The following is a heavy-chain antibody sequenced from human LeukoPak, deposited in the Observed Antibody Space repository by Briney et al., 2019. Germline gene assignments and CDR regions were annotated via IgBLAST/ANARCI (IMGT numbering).Heavy chain of an antibody. CDR2: IYASGST. V-gene: IGHV4-4*09. Sequence: KPSEILSLTCTVSSGSISGYYWSWIRQPPGKGLQWIGYIYASGSTNYNPSLKSRVSMSVDTSKNQFSLKLNSVTAADTAVYYCARLRWSTIAARDYYSYYMDVWGKGTTVTVSS. D-gene: IGHD6-6*01. J-gene: IGHJ6*03. CDR3: ARLRWSTIAARDYYSYYMDV. CDR1: SGSISGYY.